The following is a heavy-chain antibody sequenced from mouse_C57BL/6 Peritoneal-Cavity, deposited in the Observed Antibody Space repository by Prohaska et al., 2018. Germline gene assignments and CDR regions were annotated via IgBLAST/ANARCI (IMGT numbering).Heavy chain of an antibody. CDR1: GYTFTSYW. CDR2: IYPNSVGT. D-gene: IGHD3-1*01. J-gene: IGHJ4*01. CDR3: SRSGGMDY. V-gene: IGHV1-72*01. Sequence: QVQLQQPGAELVKPGASVKLSCKASGYTFTSYWMHWVKQRPGRGLEWIGRIYPNSVGTKYNDKFKSNATLTVDKPSSTAYMQLSSLTSEDSTVDYCSRSGGMDYWGQGTSVTVSS.